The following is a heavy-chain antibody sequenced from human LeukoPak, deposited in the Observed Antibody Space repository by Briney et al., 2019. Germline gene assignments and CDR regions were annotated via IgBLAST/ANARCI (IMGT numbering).Heavy chain of an antibody. Sequence: GGSLRLSCAASGFTFSTYAMSWVRQAPGKGLEWVSTISGSGGSTYYADSVKGRFTISRDNSKNTLYLQMNSLRAEDTAVYYCAKTSRVRGVINFDYWGQGTLVTVSS. CDR1: GFTFSTYA. D-gene: IGHD3-10*01. J-gene: IGHJ4*02. CDR2: ISGSGGST. CDR3: AKTSRVRGVINFDY. V-gene: IGHV3-23*01.